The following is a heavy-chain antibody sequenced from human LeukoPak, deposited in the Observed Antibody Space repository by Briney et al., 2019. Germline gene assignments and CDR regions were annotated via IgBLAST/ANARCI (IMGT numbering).Heavy chain of an antibody. V-gene: IGHV3-30*03. CDR3: ARPHHYGSEFDY. Sequence: GGSLRLSCAASGFTFSSYGMHWVRQAPGKGLEWVAVISYDGSNKYYADSVKGRFTISRDNSKSTLYLQMNSLRAEDTAVYYCARPHHYGSEFDYWGQGTLVTVSS. D-gene: IGHD3-10*01. CDR2: ISYDGSNK. CDR1: GFTFSSYG. J-gene: IGHJ4*02.